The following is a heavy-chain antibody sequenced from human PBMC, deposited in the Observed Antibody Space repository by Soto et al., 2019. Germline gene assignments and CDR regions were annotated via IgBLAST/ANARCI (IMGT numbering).Heavy chain of an antibody. CDR3: ARVRGGGTDL. V-gene: IGHV3-11*06. D-gene: IGHD3-16*01. CDR1: GFTFSEHY. Sequence: GSLRLSCAASGFTFSEHYMSWIRQAPGKGLEWVAYISSGGSHTDYADSVRGRFTSSRDNTKSSLYLQMNSLRDEDTAVYFCARVRGGGTDLLGPGTLVTVS. CDR2: ISSGGSHT. J-gene: IGHJ5*02.